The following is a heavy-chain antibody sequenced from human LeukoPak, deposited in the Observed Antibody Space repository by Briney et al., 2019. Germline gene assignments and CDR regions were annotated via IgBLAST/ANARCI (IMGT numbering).Heavy chain of an antibody. Sequence: KPSETLSLTCAVSAYSVNSGYYWVWIRQPPGKGLEWIGSIYHTGSAYYDPSLKSRVTISVDTSKNQFSLNLTSVTAADTAVYYCARGLGSGPLWGQGTMVTVSS. CDR1: AYSVNSGYY. D-gene: IGHD3-10*01. CDR2: IYHTGSA. V-gene: IGHV4-38-2*01. J-gene: IGHJ3*01. CDR3: ARGLGSGPL.